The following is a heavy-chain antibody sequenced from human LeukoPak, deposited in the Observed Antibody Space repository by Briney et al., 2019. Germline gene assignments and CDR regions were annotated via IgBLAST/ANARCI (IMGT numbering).Heavy chain of an antibody. CDR1: GGSVSSSSYY. Sequence: SETLSLTCSVSGGSVSSSSYYWGWIRQPPGKGLEWIGSIYHSGSTNYNPSLKSRVTISVDKSKNQFSLKLSSVTAADTAVYYCARQEGSSWYGDAFDIWGQGTMVTVSS. J-gene: IGHJ3*02. D-gene: IGHD6-13*01. CDR3: ARQEGSSWYGDAFDI. CDR2: IYHSGST. V-gene: IGHV4-39*07.